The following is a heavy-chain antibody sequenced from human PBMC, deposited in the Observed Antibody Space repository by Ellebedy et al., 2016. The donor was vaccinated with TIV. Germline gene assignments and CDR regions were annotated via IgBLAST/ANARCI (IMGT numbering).Heavy chain of an antibody. CDR1: GFTFSNYW. D-gene: IGHD3-10*01. CDR2: VNSVSTSM. CDR3: ARDSYGSGSYSSD. Sequence: GESLKISCAASGFTFSNYWMSWVRQAPGKGLEWVSAVNSVSTSMFYADSVKGRFTVSRDNSKNSLYLRLNSLRAEDTAVYYCARDSYGSGSYSSDWGQGTLVTVSS. V-gene: IGHV3-21*01. J-gene: IGHJ4*02.